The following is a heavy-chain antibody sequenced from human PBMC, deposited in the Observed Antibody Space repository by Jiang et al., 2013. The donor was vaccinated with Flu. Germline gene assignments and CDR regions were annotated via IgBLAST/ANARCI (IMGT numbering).Heavy chain of an antibody. J-gene: IGHJ4*02. CDR2: VNPKNGDT. CDR3: ARARPPKPLDY. D-gene: IGHD1-14*01. CDR1: AYTFSDYL. V-gene: IGHV1-2*02. Sequence: KPGASVKVSCKASAYTFSDYLMHWVRQAPGQGLEWMGCVNPKNGDTRYAEKFQGRVTMTRDTSINTAYMELNRLTSDDTAVYYCARARPPKPLDYWGQGTLVTVSS.